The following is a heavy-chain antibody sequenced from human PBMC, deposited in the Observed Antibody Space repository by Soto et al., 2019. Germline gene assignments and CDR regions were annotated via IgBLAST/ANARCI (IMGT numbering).Heavy chain of an antibody. D-gene: IGHD2-21*01. CDR3: AKVAPFILGSPF. J-gene: IGHJ4*02. CDR1: GFDFSGSE. Sequence: GGSLRLSCTASGFDFSGSEMNWFRQAPGKGLEWVAYITGSGGVMFHADSVKGRFSISRDNAKNSLFLEMSDLTADDTGVYYCAKVAPFILGSPFWGQGTLVTVSS. CDR2: ITGSGGVM. V-gene: IGHV3-48*03.